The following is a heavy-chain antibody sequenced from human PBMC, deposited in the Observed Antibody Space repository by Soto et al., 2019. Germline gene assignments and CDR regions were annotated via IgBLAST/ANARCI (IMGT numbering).Heavy chain of an antibody. D-gene: IGHD3-10*01. CDR1: GGSISSSSYY. J-gene: IGHJ4*02. V-gene: IGHV4-39*01. Sequence: SETLSLTCTVSGGSISSSSYYWGWIRQPPGKGLEWIGSIYYSGSTYYNPSLKSRVTISVDTSKNQFSLKLSSVTAADTAVYYCARLRCGYGSGSYRSLYYFDYWGQGTLVTVSS. CDR3: ARLRCGYGSGSYRSLYYFDY. CDR2: IYYSGST.